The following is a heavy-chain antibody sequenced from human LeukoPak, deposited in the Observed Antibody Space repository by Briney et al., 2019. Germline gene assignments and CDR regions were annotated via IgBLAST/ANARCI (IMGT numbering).Heavy chain of an antibody. V-gene: IGHV1-18*01. CDR3: VREPLRMAVAGINYFDP. J-gene: IGHJ5*02. D-gene: IGHD6-19*01. CDR2: ISAYNGHT. Sequence: ASVKVSCKASGYTFTNYGISWVRQAPGQGLEWMGWISAYNGHTKYAQKVQGRVTMTRDTSTSTAYMELSRLRSDDTAIYYCVREPLRMAVAGINYFDPWGQGSLVTVSS. CDR1: GYTFTNYG.